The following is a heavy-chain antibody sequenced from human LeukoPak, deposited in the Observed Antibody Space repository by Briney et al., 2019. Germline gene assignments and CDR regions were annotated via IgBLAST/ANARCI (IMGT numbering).Heavy chain of an antibody. Sequence: GESLKISCKASGYSFTPYWIGWVRQMPGKGLEWVGIIYPRDSDTRYSPSFEGQVTISADKSISTAYLHWSSLKASDTAMYYCARRSSTYDPPDYWGQGTLVTVSS. D-gene: IGHD2-2*01. V-gene: IGHV5-51*01. J-gene: IGHJ4*02. CDR2: IYPRDSDT. CDR3: ARRSSTYDPPDY. CDR1: GYSFTPYW.